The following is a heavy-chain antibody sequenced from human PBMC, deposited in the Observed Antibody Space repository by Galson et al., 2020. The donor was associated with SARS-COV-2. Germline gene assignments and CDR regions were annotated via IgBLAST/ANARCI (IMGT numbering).Heavy chain of an antibody. CDR3: AKDRGYSGSRGAFDI. D-gene: IGHD1-26*01. J-gene: IGHJ3*02. V-gene: IGHV3-30*18. Sequence: GGSLRLSCAASGFTFSSYGMHWVRQAPGKGLEWVAVISYDGSNKYYADSVKGRFTISRDNSKNTLYLQMNSLRAEDTAVYYCAKDRGYSGSRGAFDIWGQGTMVTVSS. CDR1: GFTFSSYG. CDR2: ISYDGSNK.